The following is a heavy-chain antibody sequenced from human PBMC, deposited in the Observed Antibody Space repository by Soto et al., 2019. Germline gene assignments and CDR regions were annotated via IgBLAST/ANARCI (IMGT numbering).Heavy chain of an antibody. J-gene: IGHJ3*02. CDR1: GFTFTSSA. CDR3: AASHVDIEATIGYAFDI. V-gene: IGHV1-58*02. D-gene: IGHD5-12*01. CDR2: IVVGSGNT. Sequence: GASVKVSCKASGFTFTSSAMQWVRQARGKRLEWIGWIVVGSGNTNYAQKFQERVTITRDMSTSTAYMELSSLRSEDTAVYYCAASHVDIEATIGYAFDIWGQGTMVTVSS.